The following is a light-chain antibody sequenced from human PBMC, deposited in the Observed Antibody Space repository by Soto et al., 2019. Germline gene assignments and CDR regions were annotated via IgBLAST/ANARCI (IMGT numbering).Light chain of an antibody. CDR1: QSISTN. V-gene: IGKV3-15*01. CDR3: QQYTHWPVWT. CDR2: GPS. Sequence: EIVLTQSPATLSVFPGERVPLSCRASQSISTNLAWYQQKPGQAPRLLIYGPSTRATGVPARFSGSGSGTEFTLTISSLHSEDFAIYYCQQYTHWPVWTFGQGTKVEIK. J-gene: IGKJ1*01.